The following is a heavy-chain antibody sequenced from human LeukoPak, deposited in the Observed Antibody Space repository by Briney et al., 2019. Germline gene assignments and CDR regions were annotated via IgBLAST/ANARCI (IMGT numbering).Heavy chain of an antibody. CDR3: ARVENSAYCGGDCYIHYGMDV. CDR1: GFTFSSYG. J-gene: IGHJ6*02. V-gene: IGHV3-33*01. D-gene: IGHD2-21*02. CDR2: IWYDGSNK. Sequence: GGSLRLSCAAAGFTFSSYGMHWVRQAPGKGLEWVAVIWYDGSNKYYADSVKGRFTISRDNSKNTLYLQMNNLRAEDTAVYYCARVENSAYCGGDCYIHYGMDVWGQGTTVTVSS.